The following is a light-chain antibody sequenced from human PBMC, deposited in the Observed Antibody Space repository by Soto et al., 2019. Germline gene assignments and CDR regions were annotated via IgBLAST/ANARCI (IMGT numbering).Light chain of an antibody. CDR2: AAS. Sequence: EIVMTQSPGTLSVSPGERATLSCRASQTIDTNLAWYQQKPGQAPRLLIFAASTRATGIPARFSGSGSGTEFSLTITSLQSEDFALYYCQQYNNRPPWTFGQGTTVEVK. J-gene: IGKJ1*01. V-gene: IGKV3-15*01. CDR3: QQYNNRPPWT. CDR1: QTIDTN.